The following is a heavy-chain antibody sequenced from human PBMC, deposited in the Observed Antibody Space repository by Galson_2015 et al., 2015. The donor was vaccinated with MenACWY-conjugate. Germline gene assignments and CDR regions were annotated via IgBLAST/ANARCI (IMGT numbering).Heavy chain of an antibody. V-gene: IGHV3-48*02. Sequence: SLRLSCAASGLKFSHCGMNWVRQAPGKGLEWISYISPGSGVIHYADSAKGRFTISRDNARNSLFLQISSLRDEDTAVYYCAWGRNPTVNSMYLDDWGQGTLVTVSS. D-gene: IGHD7-27*01. CDR2: ISPGSGVI. CDR3: AWGRNPTVNSMYLDD. CDR1: GLKFSHCG. J-gene: IGHJ4*02.